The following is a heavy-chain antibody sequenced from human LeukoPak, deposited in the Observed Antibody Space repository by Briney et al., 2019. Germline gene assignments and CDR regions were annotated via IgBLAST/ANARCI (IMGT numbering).Heavy chain of an antibody. CDR2: IIPIFGTA. D-gene: IGHD1-14*01. J-gene: IGHJ6*03. Sequence: ASVKVSCKASGGTFSSYAISWVRQAPGQGLEWMGGIIPIFGTANYAQKFQGRVTITTDESTSTAYMELSSLRSEDTAVYYGARARFFEPQNYYYYMDVWGKGTTVTVSS. CDR3: ARARFFEPQNYYYYMDV. V-gene: IGHV1-69*05. CDR1: GGTFSSYA.